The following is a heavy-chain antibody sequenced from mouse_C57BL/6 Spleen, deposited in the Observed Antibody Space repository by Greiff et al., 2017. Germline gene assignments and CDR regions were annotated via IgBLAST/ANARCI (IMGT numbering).Heavy chain of an antibody. CDR1: GYTFTSYW. D-gene: IGHD1-1*01. V-gene: IGHV1-55*01. J-gene: IGHJ2*01. CDR2: IYPGSGST. Sequence: VQLQQPGAELVKPGASVKMSCKASGYTFTSYWITWVKQRPGQGLEWIGDIYPGSGSTNYNEKFKSKATLTVDTSSSTAYMQLSSLTSEYSAVYYGARVYYYGSSYFDYWGQGTTLTVSS. CDR3: ARVYYYGSSYFDY.